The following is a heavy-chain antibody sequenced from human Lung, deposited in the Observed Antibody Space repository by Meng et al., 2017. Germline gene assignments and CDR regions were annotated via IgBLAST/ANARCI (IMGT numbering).Heavy chain of an antibody. J-gene: IGHJ4*02. CDR3: ARDEDISAAGKLFGDY. CDR1: GYNFPDYY. D-gene: IGHD6-25*01. Sequence: QVQLLQSGAGVKNPGASVKVSCTPSGYNFPDYYIHWVRRAPGQGLEWMGRINPKSGDTHYAQKFQARVTMTGDTSISTAYMELSGLRSDDTAMYYCARDEDISAAGKLFGDYWGQGTLVTVSS. V-gene: IGHV1-2*06. CDR2: INPKSGDT.